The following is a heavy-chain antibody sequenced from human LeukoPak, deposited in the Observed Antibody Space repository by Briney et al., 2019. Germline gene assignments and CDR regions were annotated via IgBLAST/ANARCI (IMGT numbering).Heavy chain of an antibody. Sequence: RASVKVSCKASGGTFSSYAISWVRQAPGQGLEWMGRIIPILSQVNYAQKFQGRVSITADESTSTAYMDLSSLRSEDTAVYYCVTGSAYRDAFDIWGQGTMVIVSS. J-gene: IGHJ3*02. CDR2: IIPILSQV. D-gene: IGHD5-12*01. CDR1: GGTFSSYA. CDR3: VTGSAYRDAFDI. V-gene: IGHV1-69*11.